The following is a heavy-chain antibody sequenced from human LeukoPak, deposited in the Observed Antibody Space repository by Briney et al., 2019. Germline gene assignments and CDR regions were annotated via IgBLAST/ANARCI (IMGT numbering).Heavy chain of an antibody. CDR2: IIPIFGTA. CDR3: ARGSSRGYAFDI. V-gene: IGHV1-69*13. CDR1: GRTFSSYA. J-gene: IGHJ3*02. D-gene: IGHD6-13*01. Sequence: ASVKVSCKASGRTFSSYAIRWVRQAPGQGLEWMGGIIPIFGTANYAQKFQGRVTITADESTSTAYMEPSSLRSEDTAVYYCARGSSRGYAFDIWGQGTMVTVSS.